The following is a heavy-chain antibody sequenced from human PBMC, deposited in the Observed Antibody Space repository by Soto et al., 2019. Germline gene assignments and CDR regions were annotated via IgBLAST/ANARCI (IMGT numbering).Heavy chain of an antibody. D-gene: IGHD6-19*01. CDR1: GYTFTSYA. Sequence: QVQLVQSGAEVKKPGASVKVSCKTSGYTFTSYAVYWARQAPGQRLEWMGWINAGNGNTEYSQKFQGRVTFTRDTSASTAHMELSSLRSEDTAVYYCVAVDYGDYWGQGTLVTVSS. CDR3: VAVDYGDY. J-gene: IGHJ4*02. V-gene: IGHV1-3*01. CDR2: INAGNGNT.